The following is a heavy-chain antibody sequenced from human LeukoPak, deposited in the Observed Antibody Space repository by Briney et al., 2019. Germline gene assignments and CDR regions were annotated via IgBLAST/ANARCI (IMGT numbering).Heavy chain of an antibody. J-gene: IGHJ4*02. V-gene: IGHV3-23*01. D-gene: IGHD4-17*01. Sequence: PGGSLRLSCAASGFTFSSYAMSWVRQAPGKGLEWVSAISGSGGSTYYADSEKGRFTISRDNSKNTLYLQMNSLRAEDTAVYYCAKDRGGSVTMASIDYWGQGTLVTVSS. CDR1: GFTFSSYA. CDR2: ISGSGGST. CDR3: AKDRGGSVTMASIDY.